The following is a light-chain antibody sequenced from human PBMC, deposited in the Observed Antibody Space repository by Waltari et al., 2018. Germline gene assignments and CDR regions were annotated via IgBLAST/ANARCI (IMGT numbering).Light chain of an antibody. CDR1: SDTNVGDFN. J-gene: IGLJ3*02. CDR3: MFWPSNVWV. V-gene: IGLV5-37*01. CDR2: YNSDSEK. Sequence: QPVLTQPPSSSASPGASARLTCTLPSDTNVGDFNIHWYQQKPGRPPGFLLHYNSDSEKAQCAWVPSRFSGSKDASANAGILLISGLQSEDEADYYCMFWPSNVWVFGGGTKLTVL.